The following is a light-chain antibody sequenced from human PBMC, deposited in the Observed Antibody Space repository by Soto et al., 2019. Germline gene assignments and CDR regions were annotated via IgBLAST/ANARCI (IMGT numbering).Light chain of an antibody. CDR1: QRVTSSN. V-gene: IGKV3-15*01. J-gene: IGKJ1*01. Sequence: EIVLTQSPGTLSLSAGERATLSCRASQRVTSSNLARYQQRPGQAPSLLIYGAFTRATGIPARFSGTGSGTEFTLTISSLQSEDFALYYCQQYNDWPLTFGQGTKVDIK. CDR3: QQYNDWPLT. CDR2: GAF.